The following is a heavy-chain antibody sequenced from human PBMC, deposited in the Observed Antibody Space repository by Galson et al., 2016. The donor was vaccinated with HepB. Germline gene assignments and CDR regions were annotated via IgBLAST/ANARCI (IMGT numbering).Heavy chain of an antibody. V-gene: IGHV3-30*04. J-gene: IGHJ4*01. CDR1: GFIFSSYA. CDR2: ISFVGSHE. Sequence: SLRLSCAASGFIFSSYAMSWVRQAPGKGLEWVAVISFVGSHEHYADSVKGRFTIYRDNPKNTLYLQMNSLRPEDAALYCCATDFIAVPHEQDGDYFDRWGQGTLVTVSS. CDR3: ATDFIAVPHEQDGDYFDR. D-gene: IGHD6-19*01.